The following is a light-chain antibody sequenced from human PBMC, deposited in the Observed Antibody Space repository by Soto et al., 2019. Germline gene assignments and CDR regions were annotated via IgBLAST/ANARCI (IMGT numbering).Light chain of an antibody. V-gene: IGLV2-11*01. CDR3: SSHAGSSVV. CDR2: DVT. Sequence: SGLTQPRSVSWSPGRSVTISCTGTSSDVGGYNYVSWYQQQPGKAPKLMIYDVTTRPSGVPGRFSGSKSGNTASLTISGLQAEDEADYYCSSHAGSSVVFGTGTKVTV. J-gene: IGLJ1*01. CDR1: SSDVGGYNY.